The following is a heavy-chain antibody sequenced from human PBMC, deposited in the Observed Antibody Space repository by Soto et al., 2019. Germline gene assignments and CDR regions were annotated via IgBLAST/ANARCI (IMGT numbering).Heavy chain of an antibody. J-gene: IGHJ6*02. Sequence: EVQLVESGGGLVQPGGSLKLSCAASGFTFSGSAMHWVRQASGKGLEWVGRIRSKTKSSATAYAASVKGRFTISRDDSKNTAYLQMNSLKTEDTAVYYCTRREVLDDGMDVWGQGTTVTVSS. CDR2: IRSKTKSSAT. CDR3: TRREVLDDGMDV. V-gene: IGHV3-73*02. CDR1: GFTFSGSA. D-gene: IGHD1-1*01.